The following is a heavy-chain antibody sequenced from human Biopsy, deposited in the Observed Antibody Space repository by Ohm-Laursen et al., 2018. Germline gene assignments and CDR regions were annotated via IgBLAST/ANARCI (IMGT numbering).Heavy chain of an antibody. CDR2: LYTVSGNS. D-gene: IGHD1-7*01. CDR1: GYTFTRYD. CDR3: GRAVRNQLLTDP. J-gene: IGHJ5*02. V-gene: IGHV1-8*01. Sequence: GPSAYLSCKASGYTFTRYDISWVRQASGQGGECVGWLYTVSGNSNFGHKFRGRVTVPSDPSISTAYMELSGLTSDDTAIYYCGRAVRNQLLTDPWGQGTLVTVTS.